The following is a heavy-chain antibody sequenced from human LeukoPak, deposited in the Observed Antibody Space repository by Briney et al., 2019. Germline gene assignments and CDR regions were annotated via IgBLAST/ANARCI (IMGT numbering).Heavy chain of an antibody. CDR1: GGSISSYY. D-gene: IGHD3-10*01. V-gene: IGHV4-59*01. J-gene: IGHJ4*02. Sequence: SETLSLTCTVSGGSISSYYWSWIRQPPGKGQEWIGCIYYSGSTNYNPSLKSRVTISVDTSKNQFSLKLSSVTAADTAVYYCARDSITMVRGVITYYFDYWGQGTLVTVSS. CDR3: ARDSITMVRGVITYYFDY. CDR2: IYYSGST.